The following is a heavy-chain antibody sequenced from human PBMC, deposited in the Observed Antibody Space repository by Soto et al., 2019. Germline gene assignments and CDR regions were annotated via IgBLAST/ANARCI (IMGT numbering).Heavy chain of an antibody. Sequence: SETLSLTCTVSGGSISSSSYYWGWIRQPPGKGLEWIGSIYYSGSTYYNPSLKSRVTISVDTSKNQFSLKLSSVTAADTAVYYCAQKAAGSNYFDYWGQGTLVTVSS. CDR3: AQKAAGSNYFDY. V-gene: IGHV4-39*01. CDR1: GGSISSSSYY. J-gene: IGHJ4*02. CDR2: IYYSGST. D-gene: IGHD6-13*01.